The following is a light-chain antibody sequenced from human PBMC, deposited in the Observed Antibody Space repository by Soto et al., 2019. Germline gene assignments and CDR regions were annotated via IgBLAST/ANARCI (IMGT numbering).Light chain of an antibody. CDR3: QQYNNWPPIT. CDR1: QSVSSY. Sequence: EIVLTQSPATLSLSPGARDTLSCRASQSVSSYLLWYQQKPGQAPRLLIHGASTRATGFPARFSGSGSGTEFTLTISSLQSEDFAVYFCQQYNNWPPITFGQGTRLEIK. V-gene: IGKV3-15*01. J-gene: IGKJ5*01. CDR2: GAS.